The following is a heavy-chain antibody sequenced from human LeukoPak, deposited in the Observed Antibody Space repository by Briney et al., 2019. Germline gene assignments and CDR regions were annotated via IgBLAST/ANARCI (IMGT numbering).Heavy chain of an antibody. J-gene: IGHJ4*02. D-gene: IGHD6-19*01. CDR2: IHDSGST. CDR1: GGTISSYY. Sequence: PSETLSLTCTVSGGTISSYYWNWIRQPPGKGLEWIGYIHDSGSTKYNPSLKSRVAISVDTSKNQFSLKLSSVTAADTAVYYCARWYYSGWAFAYWGQGTLVTVSS. V-gene: IGHV4-59*08. CDR3: ARWYYSGWAFAY.